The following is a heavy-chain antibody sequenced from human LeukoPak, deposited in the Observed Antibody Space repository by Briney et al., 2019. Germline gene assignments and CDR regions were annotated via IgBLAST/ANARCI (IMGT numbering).Heavy chain of an antibody. Sequence: ASVKVSCKASGYTFTSYDINWVRHAIGQGLEWMGWMNPNSGNTGYALKFQGRVTMTRNTSISTAYMELSSLRSEDTAVYYCARGHYDSSGYDYWGQGTLVTVSS. D-gene: IGHD3-22*01. CDR3: ARGHYDSSGYDY. J-gene: IGHJ4*02. V-gene: IGHV1-8*01. CDR1: GYTFTSYD. CDR2: MNPNSGNT.